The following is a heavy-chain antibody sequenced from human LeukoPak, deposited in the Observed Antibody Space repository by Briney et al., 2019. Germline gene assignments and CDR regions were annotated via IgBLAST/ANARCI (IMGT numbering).Heavy chain of an antibody. V-gene: IGHV3-30-3*01. D-gene: IGHD1-1*01. CDR2: ISYDGSNE. CDR3: ARESHTSTTFDY. J-gene: IGHJ4*02. Sequence: GRSLRLSCAASGFTFSRHAMHWVRQAPGKGLEWEAVISYDGSNEYYADSVKGRFTISRDNSKNTLYLQMNSLRAEDTAVYYCARESHTSTTFDYWGQGTLVTVSS. CDR1: GFTFSRHA.